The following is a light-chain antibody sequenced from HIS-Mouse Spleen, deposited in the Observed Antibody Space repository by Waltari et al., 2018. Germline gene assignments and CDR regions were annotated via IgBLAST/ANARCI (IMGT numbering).Light chain of an antibody. Sequence: DIVMTQSPDSLAVSLCDRATINFTSSQSVLYSSNNKNYLAWYQQKPGQPPKLLIYWASTRESGVPDRFSGSGSGTDFTLTISSLQAEDVAVYYCQQYYSTPHTFGQGTKLEIK. J-gene: IGKJ2*01. CDR1: QSVLYSSNNKNY. V-gene: IGKV4-1*01. CDR2: WAS. CDR3: QQYYSTPHT.